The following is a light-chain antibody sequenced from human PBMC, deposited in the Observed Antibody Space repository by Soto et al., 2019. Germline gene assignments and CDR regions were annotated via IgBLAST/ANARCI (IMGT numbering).Light chain of an antibody. Sequence: EIVMTQPPATLSVSPGERATLSCRASQNVNNYLAWYQQKPGQAPRLLIYAASTRATGIPARVSGSGSGTEFTLSINRLQSEDVAVYYCHRHNNWPLTFGGGIKVVIK. CDR2: AAS. J-gene: IGKJ4*02. CDR1: QNVNNY. CDR3: HRHNNWPLT. V-gene: IGKV3-15*01.